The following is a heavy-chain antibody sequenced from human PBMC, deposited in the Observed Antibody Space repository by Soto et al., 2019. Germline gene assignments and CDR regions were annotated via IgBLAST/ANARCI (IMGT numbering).Heavy chain of an antibody. CDR3: AHSRSYGVWFDP. V-gene: IGHV2-5*02. J-gene: IGHJ5*02. Sequence: GPTLVNPTQTLTRTWTFSGFSLGTNEVGVGWIRPPPGKALEWLALIYWDDDKRYSPSLKSRLTLTKDTSENQVVLTMTNMDPVDTATYYCAHSRSYGVWFDPWGQGTLVTVSS. CDR1: GFSLGTNEVG. CDR2: IYWDDDK. D-gene: IGHD3-16*01.